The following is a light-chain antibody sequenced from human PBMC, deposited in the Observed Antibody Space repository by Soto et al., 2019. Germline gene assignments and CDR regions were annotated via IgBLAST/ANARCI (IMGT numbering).Light chain of an antibody. CDR3: NSYAGTNNVV. CDR1: SSDVGGYNY. CDR2: DVS. Sequence: QSALTQPPSASGSPGQSVTISCTGTSSDVGGYNYVSWYQQHPGKAPKLLIYDVSERPSGVLDRFSGSKSGNTASLTVSGLQAEDEPYYYCNSYAGTNNVVFGGGTQLTVL. V-gene: IGLV2-8*01. J-gene: IGLJ2*01.